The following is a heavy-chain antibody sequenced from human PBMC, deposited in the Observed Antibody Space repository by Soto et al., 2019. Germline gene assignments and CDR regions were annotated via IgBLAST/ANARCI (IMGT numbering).Heavy chain of an antibody. CDR1: GYSFTSYW. D-gene: IGHD6-19*01. CDR3: ARQRSSGWSFGAFDI. Sequence: PGESLKISCKGSGYSFTSYWIGWVRQMPGKGLEWMGIIYPGDSDTRYSPSFQGQVTISADKSISTAYLQWSSLKASDTAMYYCARQRSSGWSFGAFDIWGQGTMVTVSS. CDR2: IYPGDSDT. V-gene: IGHV5-51*01. J-gene: IGHJ3*02.